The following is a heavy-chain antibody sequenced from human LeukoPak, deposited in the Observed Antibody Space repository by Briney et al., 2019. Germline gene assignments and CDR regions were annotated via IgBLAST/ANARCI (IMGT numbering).Heavy chain of an antibody. J-gene: IGHJ5*02. CDR2: ISNSGGTI. CDR3: ARAQGYYYASSSYRWFDP. D-gene: IGHD3-22*01. CDR1: GFTFGNYY. Sequence: GGSLSLSCAASGFTFGNYYMSWIRQAPGKGLEWVSKISNSGGTIYYADSVKGRFTISRDNAKNSLYLQMNSLRAEDTAVYYCARAQGYYYASSSYRWFDPWGQGTLVTVSS. V-gene: IGHV3-11*01.